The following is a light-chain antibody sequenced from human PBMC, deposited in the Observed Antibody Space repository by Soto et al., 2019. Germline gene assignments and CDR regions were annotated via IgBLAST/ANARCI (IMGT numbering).Light chain of an antibody. CDR1: QSVTSN. CDR2: GAS. J-gene: IGKJ1*01. CDR3: QQYSDWPPWT. V-gene: IGKV3D-15*01. Sequence: EVVMTQSPATLSVSPGERATLSCRASQSVTSNYLAWYQQKPGQAPRLLIYGASTRATGIPARFSGSGSGTDFTLTISSLQPEDFAVYYCQQYSDWPPWTFGQGTKVDIK.